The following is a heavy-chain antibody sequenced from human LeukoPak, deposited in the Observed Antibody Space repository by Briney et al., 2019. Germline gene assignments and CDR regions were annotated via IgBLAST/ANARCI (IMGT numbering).Heavy chain of an antibody. CDR2: IYYSGST. CDR1: GGSISSSSYY. CDR3: ASTGEGDSNFDY. Sequence: SGTLSLTCAVSGGSISSSSYYWGWIRQPPGKGLEWIGSIYYSGSTYYNPSLKSRVTISVDTSKNQFSLKLSSVTAADTAVYYCASTGEGDSNFDYWGQGTLVTVSS. J-gene: IGHJ4*02. V-gene: IGHV4-39*01. D-gene: IGHD3-10*01.